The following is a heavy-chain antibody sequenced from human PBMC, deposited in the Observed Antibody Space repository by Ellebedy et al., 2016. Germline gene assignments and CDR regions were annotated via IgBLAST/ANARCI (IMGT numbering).Heavy chain of an antibody. CDR2: ISPSSSTI. CDR1: GFTFSNYS. Sequence: GESLKISXAASGFTFSNYSMNWVRQAPGKGLEWVSYISPSSSTIYYADSVKGRFTISRDNAKHSLYLQMNSLRAEDTAVYYCAGYDSSGYNTWGQGTLVTVSS. CDR3: AGYDSSGYNT. J-gene: IGHJ5*02. D-gene: IGHD3-22*01. V-gene: IGHV3-48*04.